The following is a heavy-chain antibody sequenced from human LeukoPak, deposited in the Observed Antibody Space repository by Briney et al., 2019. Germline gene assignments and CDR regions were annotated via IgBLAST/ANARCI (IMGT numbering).Heavy chain of an antibody. CDR2: INHSGST. CDR1: GGSFSGYY. Sequence: SETLSLTCAVYGGSFSGYYWSWIRQPPGKGPEWIGEINHSGSTNYNPSLKSRVTISVDTSKNQFSLKLSSVTAADTAVYYCARWGHSYGYYYWGQGTLVTVSS. V-gene: IGHV4-34*01. D-gene: IGHD5-18*01. J-gene: IGHJ4*02. CDR3: ARWGHSYGYYY.